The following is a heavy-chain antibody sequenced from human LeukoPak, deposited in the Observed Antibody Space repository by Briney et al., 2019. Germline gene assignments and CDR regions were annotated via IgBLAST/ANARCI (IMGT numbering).Heavy chain of an antibody. Sequence: PAETLSLTCTASGGSISNYYWSWIRQPAGKGLEWIARIYTSGSTNYNPSLKSRATISVDTSKNQYSLKLSSVTAADTAVYYCAGASYDSSGVHWGQGTLVTVSS. CDR1: GGSISNYY. V-gene: IGHV4-4*07. CDR3: AGASYDSSGVH. D-gene: IGHD3-22*01. J-gene: IGHJ4*02. CDR2: IYTSGST.